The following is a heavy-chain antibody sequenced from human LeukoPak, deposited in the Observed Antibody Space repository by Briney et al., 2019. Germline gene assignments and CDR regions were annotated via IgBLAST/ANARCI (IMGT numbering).Heavy chain of an antibody. CDR1: GFTFSSYA. CDR3: VYPYCSGGSCYYDFDY. D-gene: IGHD2-15*01. V-gene: IGHV3-23*01. CDR2: ISGSGGST. J-gene: IGHJ4*02. Sequence: GGSLRLSCAASGFTFSSYAMSWVRQAPGKGLEWVSAISGSGGSTYYADSVKGRFTISRDNSKNTLYLQMNSLRAEDTAVYYCVYPYCSGGSCYYDFDYWGQGTLVTVSS.